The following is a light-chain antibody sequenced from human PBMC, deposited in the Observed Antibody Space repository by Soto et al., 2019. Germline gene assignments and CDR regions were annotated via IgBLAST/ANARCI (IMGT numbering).Light chain of an antibody. CDR2: DAS. J-gene: IGKJ2*01. V-gene: IGKV3-11*01. CDR3: QQRSNWPYT. CDR1: QSVSSY. Sequence: EIVLTQSPATLSLSPGERATLSCRAGQSVSSYLAWYQQKPGQAPRLLIYDASNRATGIPARFSGSGSGTDFTLTFSSLEPEDFAVYYCQQRSNWPYTFGQGTKLEIK.